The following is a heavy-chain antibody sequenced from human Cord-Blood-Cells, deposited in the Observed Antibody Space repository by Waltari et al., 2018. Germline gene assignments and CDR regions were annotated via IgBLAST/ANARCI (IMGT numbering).Heavy chain of an antibody. J-gene: IGHJ6*02. V-gene: IGHV4-34*01. CDR1: GGSFSGYY. Sequence: QVQLQQWGAGLLKPSETLSLTCAVYGGSFSGYYWSWLRHPPGKGLEWIGEINHSGSTNYNPSLKSRVPISVDTSKNQFSLKLSSVTAADTAVYYCARRGCSSTSCYVHYYYGMDVWGQGTTVTVSS. D-gene: IGHD2-2*01. CDR3: ARRGCSSTSCYVHYYYGMDV. CDR2: INHSGST.